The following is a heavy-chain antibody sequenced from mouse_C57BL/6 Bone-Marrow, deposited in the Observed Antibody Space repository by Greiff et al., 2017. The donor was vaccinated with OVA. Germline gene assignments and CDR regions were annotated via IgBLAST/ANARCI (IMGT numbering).Heavy chain of an antibody. D-gene: IGHD2-4*01. CDR2: ISSGSSNI. Sequence: EVKLMESGGGLVKPGGSLKISCAASGFTFSDYGMHWVRQAPEKGLEWVAYISSGSSNIYYAETVKGRYTISRDNAKTTPFLQMTSLRSEDTAMFFCARTNDSAFYYCMGYWDQGTAVTVTS. J-gene: IGHJ4*01. V-gene: IGHV5-17*01. CDR3: ARTNDSAFYYCMGY. CDR1: GFTFSDYG.